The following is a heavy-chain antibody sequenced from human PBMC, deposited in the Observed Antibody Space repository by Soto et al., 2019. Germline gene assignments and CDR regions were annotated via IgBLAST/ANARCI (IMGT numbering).Heavy chain of an antibody. CDR1: GGSFSGYY. D-gene: IGHD2-2*01. V-gene: IGHV4-34*01. CDR3: ARVVPAAMGDWFDP. Sequence: PSETLSLTCAVSGGSFSGYYWSWIRQPPGKGLEWIGEINHSGSTNYNPSLKSRVTISVDTSKNQFSLKLSSVTAADTAVYYCARVVPAAMGDWFDPWGQGTLVTVSS. CDR2: INHSGST. J-gene: IGHJ5*02.